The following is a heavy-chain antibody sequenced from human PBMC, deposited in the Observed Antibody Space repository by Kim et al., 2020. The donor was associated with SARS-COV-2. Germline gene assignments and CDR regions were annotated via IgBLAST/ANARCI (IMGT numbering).Heavy chain of an antibody. V-gene: IGHV3-49*03. CDR1: GFTFGDYA. J-gene: IGHJ4*02. CDR3: TRDLGPVGATKGFDY. Sequence: GGSLRLSCTASGFTFGDYAMSWFRQAPGKGLEWVGFIRSKAYGGTTEYAASVKGRFTISRDDSKSIAYLQMNSLKTEDTAVYYCTRDLGPVGATKGFDYWGQGTLVTVSS. D-gene: IGHD1-26*01. CDR2: IRSKAYGGTT.